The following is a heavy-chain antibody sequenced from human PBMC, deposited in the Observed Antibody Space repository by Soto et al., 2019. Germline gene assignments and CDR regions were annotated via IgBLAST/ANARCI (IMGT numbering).Heavy chain of an antibody. CDR2: IIPIFGTA. V-gene: IGHV1-69*13. CDR3: ARAEAAAGPEYYYYGMDV. CDR1: VGAFSSYA. J-gene: IGHJ6*02. D-gene: IGHD6-13*01. Sequence: SPVKVSCKASVGAFSSYAISWLRQAPGQGLEWMGGIIPIFGTANYAQKFQGRVTITADESTSTAYMELSSLRSEDTAVYYCARAEAAAGPEYYYYGMDVWGQGTTVTVSS.